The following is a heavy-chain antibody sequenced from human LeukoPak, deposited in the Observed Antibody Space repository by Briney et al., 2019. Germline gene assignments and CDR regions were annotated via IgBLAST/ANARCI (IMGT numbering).Heavy chain of an antibody. Sequence: GGSLRLSCAASGFTFSSYAMSWVRQAPGKGLEWVSSISSSSSYIYYADSVKGRFTISRDNAKNSLYLQMNSLRAEDTTVYYCARANYGRWFDPWGQGTLVTVSS. CDR3: ARANYGRWFDP. V-gene: IGHV3-21*01. CDR1: GFTFSSYA. J-gene: IGHJ5*02. D-gene: IGHD4-17*01. CDR2: ISSSSSYI.